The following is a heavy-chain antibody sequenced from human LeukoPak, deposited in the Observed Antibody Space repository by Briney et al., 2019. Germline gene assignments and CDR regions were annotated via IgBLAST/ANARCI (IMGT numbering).Heavy chain of an antibody. CDR2: ISGSGGST. V-gene: IGHV3-23*01. Sequence: GGSLRLSCVASGFTFSSRDWMTWVRQAPGTGLEWVSSISGSGGSTYYADSVKGRFTTSRDISKKTLYLEMSSLRAEDTAVYCCAKTLKGYCTKTTCASGGYYFHYYMDVWGKGTTVTVSS. D-gene: IGHD2-8*01. CDR3: AKTLKGYCTKTTCASGGYYFHYYMDV. J-gene: IGHJ6*03. CDR1: GFTFSSRDW.